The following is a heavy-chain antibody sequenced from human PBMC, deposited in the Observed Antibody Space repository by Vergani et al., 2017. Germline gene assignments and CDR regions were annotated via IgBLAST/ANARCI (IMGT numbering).Heavy chain of an antibody. V-gene: IGHV2-26*01. CDR3: ARIAIVATLFGWEYYDYYMDV. J-gene: IGHJ6*03. CDR1: GFSLSNARMG. D-gene: IGHD5-12*01. Sequence: QVTLKESGPVLVKPTETLTLTCTVSGFSLSNARMGVSWIRQPPGKALEWLAHIFSNDEKSYSTSLKSRLTISKDTSKSQVVLTMTNMDPVDTATYYCARIAIVATLFGWEYYDYYMDVWGKGTTVTVSS. CDR2: IFSNDEK.